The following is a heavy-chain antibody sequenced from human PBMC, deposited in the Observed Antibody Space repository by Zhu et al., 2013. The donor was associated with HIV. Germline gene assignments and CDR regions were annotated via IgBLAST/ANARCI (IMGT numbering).Heavy chain of an antibody. V-gene: IGHV1-18*01. CDR3: ARAMLAESPHDY. CDR1: GYTFYNYA. J-gene: IGHJ4*02. CDR2: ISVYNGNT. Sequence: QVQLVQSGAEVKKPGASVKVSCKASGYTFYNYAISWVRQAPGQGLEWMGWISVYNGNTKYAQKVQGRVTMTTDTPTSKVTMELTSLTYDDTAVYYCARAMLAESPHDYWGQGTLVTVSS. D-gene: IGHD3-10*02.